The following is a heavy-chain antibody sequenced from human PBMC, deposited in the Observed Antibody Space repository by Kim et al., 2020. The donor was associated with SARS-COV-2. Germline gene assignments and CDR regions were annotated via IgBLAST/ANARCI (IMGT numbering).Heavy chain of an antibody. CDR3: MTKISVY. Sequence: GGSLRLSCAASGFTFSSYGMNWVRQAPGKGLEWVSRIDHTGGGASYGDSVKGRFTISRDNSKNTLYLQMNSLRAEDTAVYYCMTKISVYWGQGTLVTVSS. J-gene: IGHJ4*02. D-gene: IGHD3-10*01. CDR2: IDHTGGGA. V-gene: IGHV3-23*01. CDR1: GFTFSSYG.